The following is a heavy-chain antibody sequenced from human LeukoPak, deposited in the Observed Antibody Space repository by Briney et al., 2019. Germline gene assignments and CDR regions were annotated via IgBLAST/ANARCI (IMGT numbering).Heavy chain of an antibody. CDR2: ISWNSGSI. CDR1: GFTFDDYA. V-gene: IGHV3-9*01. J-gene: IGHJ4*02. Sequence: PGGSLRLSCAASGFTFDDYAMHWVRQAPGKGLEWVSGISWNSGSIGYADSVKGRFTISRDNAKNSLYLQMNSLRAEDTAVYYCARDSDEDGQHDYWGQGTLVTVSS. CDR3: ARDSDEDGQHDY.